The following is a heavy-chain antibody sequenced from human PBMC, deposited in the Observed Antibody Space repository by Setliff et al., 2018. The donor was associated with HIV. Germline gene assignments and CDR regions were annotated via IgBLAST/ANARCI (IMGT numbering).Heavy chain of an antibody. CDR2: ISAYNGNT. Sequence: ASVKVSCKASGYTFTSYGITWVRQAPGQGPEWMGWISAYNGNTNYAQEFQGRVTMTTDTSTTTAYMELRSLDTDDTAVYYCAREIGGVYDGSGNFDYWGQGTLVTVSS. D-gene: IGHD3-22*01. CDR1: GYTFTSYG. V-gene: IGHV1-18*01. CDR3: AREIGGVYDGSGNFDY. J-gene: IGHJ4*02.